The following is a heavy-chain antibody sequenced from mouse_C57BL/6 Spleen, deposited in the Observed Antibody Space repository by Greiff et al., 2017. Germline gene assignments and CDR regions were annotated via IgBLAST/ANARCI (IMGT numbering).Heavy chain of an antibody. Sequence: DVKRVESGGGLVKPGGSLKLSCAASGFTFSSYAMSWVRQTPDKRLEWVATLSDGGSYTYYPDNVKGRFTISRDNAKNNLYRQMSHLKSEDTAMYYCAREADGDYFDYWGQGTTLTVSS. CDR1: GFTFSSYA. CDR2: LSDGGSYT. CDR3: AREADGDYFDY. J-gene: IGHJ2*01. V-gene: IGHV5-4*01.